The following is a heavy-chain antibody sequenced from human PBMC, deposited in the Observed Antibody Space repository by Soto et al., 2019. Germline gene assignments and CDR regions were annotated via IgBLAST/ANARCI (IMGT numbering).Heavy chain of an antibody. CDR2: IYWDDDK. J-gene: IGHJ4*02. V-gene: IGHV2-5*02. D-gene: IGHD3-3*01. Sequence: QITLNESGPPQVNPRQTLTLTCTFSGFSLTTSGVGVGWIRQSPGKAPEWLALIYWDDDKRYSPSLKSRLTITKDTSKNQVVLTMADLDPADTATYYCAHRVLRTVFGLVTTTAIYFDFWGQGTPVAGSS. CDR3: AHRVLRTVFGLVTTTAIYFDF. CDR1: GFSLTTSGVG.